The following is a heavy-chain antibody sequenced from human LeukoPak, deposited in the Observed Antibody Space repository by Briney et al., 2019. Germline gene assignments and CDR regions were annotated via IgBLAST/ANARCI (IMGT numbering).Heavy chain of an antibody. V-gene: IGHV1-2*02. CDR2: INPNSGGT. Sequence: ASVKVSCKASGRTFTGYYMHWVRQAPGQGLEWMGWINPNSGGTNYAQKFQGRVTMTRDTSISTAYMELSRLRSDDTAVYYCARDLGGRHQLVFDYWGQGTLVTVSS. J-gene: IGHJ4*02. D-gene: IGHD1-26*01. CDR1: GRTFTGYY. CDR3: ARDLGGRHQLVFDY.